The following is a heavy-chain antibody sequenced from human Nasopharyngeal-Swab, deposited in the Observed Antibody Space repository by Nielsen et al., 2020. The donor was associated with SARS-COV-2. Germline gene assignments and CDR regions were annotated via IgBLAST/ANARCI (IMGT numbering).Heavy chain of an antibody. V-gene: IGHV4-38-2*02. Sequence: SETLSLTCTGAGYSISSGYYWGWIRQPPGQGLEWIGSIYHSGSTYYNPSLKSRVTISVDTSKNQFSLKLSSVTAADTAVYYCARGGYSSGWVVYWGQGTLVTVSS. J-gene: IGHJ4*02. CDR2: IYHSGST. CDR3: ARGGYSSGWVVY. D-gene: IGHD6-19*01. CDR1: GYSISSGYY.